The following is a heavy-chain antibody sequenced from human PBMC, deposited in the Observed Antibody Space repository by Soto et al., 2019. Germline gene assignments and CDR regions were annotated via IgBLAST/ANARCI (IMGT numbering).Heavy chain of an antibody. D-gene: IGHD6-19*01. CDR1: GFRFNIYS. CDR2: ITSDTNTI. V-gene: IGHV3-48*02. J-gene: IGHJ4*02. CDR3: ARSVEGHFDY. Sequence: EVQPVESGGGLVQPGGSLRLSCAASGFRFNIYSMNWVRQAPGKGLEWSAYITSDTNTIKYADSVKGRFTISRDNARNLVYLQMNSLRDEDTAVYYCARSVEGHFDYWGQGTVVTVSS.